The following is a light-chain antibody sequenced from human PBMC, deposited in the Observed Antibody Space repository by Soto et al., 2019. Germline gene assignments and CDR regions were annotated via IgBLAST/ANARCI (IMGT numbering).Light chain of an antibody. Sequence: DIQMTQSPSTLSASVGDRVTITCRANQSISGWLAWYQQKPGKAPKLLIYDVSSLESGVPSRFSGSGSGTEFTLAISSLQPDDFATYYCQHYKTYPWTFGQGTKVDIK. CDR3: QHYKTYPWT. J-gene: IGKJ1*01. V-gene: IGKV1-5*01. CDR1: QSISGW. CDR2: DVS.